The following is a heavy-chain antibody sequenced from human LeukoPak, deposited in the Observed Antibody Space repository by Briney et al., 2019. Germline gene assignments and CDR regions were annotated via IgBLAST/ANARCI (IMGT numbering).Heavy chain of an antibody. CDR2: ISYDGSNK. D-gene: IGHD1-26*01. Sequence: GRSLRLSCAASGFTFSSYGMHWVRQAPGKGLERVAVISYDGSNKYYADSVKGRFTISRDNSKNTLYLQMNSLRAEDTAVYYCAREEVGSPTGYWGQGTLVTVSS. CDR3: AREEVGSPTGY. CDR1: GFTFSSYG. J-gene: IGHJ4*02. V-gene: IGHV3-30*03.